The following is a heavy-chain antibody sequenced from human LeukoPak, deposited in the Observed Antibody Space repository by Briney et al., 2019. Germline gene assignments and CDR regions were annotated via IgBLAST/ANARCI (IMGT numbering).Heavy chain of an antibody. D-gene: IGHD6-19*01. Sequence: PSETLSLTCNVSGGSMSSYYWSWIRQPPGKGLEWIGYIYYSGSTNYNPSLKSRVTISVDTSKNQFSLKLSSVITADTAVYYCARSLAVAGYYYNYYMDVWGKGTTVTVSS. V-gene: IGHV4-59*01. J-gene: IGHJ6*03. CDR3: ARSLAVAGYYYNYYMDV. CDR1: GGSMSSYY. CDR2: IYYSGST.